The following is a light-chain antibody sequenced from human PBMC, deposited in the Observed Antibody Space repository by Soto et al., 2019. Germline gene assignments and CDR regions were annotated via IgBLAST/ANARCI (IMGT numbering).Light chain of an antibody. J-gene: IGKJ1*01. Sequence: NVLTHSPVSLSVSPAERATLSFRSSQSVTNNLAWCQHKPGQAPRLLIYAASSRAPGTPDRFSGRGSGTDFSLTISRLEPEDFAVYYCQQYGNSPRTFGQGTKVDNK. V-gene: IGKV3-20*01. CDR1: QSVTNN. CDR2: AAS. CDR3: QQYGNSPRT.